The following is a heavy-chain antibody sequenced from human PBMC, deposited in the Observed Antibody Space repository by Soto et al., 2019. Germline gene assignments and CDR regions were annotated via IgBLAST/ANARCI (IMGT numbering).Heavy chain of an antibody. D-gene: IGHD5-12*01. Sequence: GGSLRLSCAASGFTFTNYAMTWVRQAAGRGLEWVASITGSGETKYYAAAVERRFTISRDTYKSTLYMQMNSLRAEDTALYYCAKVKPWTYLDFWGQGTLVTVSS. J-gene: IGHJ4*02. CDR2: ITGSGETK. CDR1: GFTFTNYA. CDR3: AKVKPWTYLDF. V-gene: IGHV3-23*01.